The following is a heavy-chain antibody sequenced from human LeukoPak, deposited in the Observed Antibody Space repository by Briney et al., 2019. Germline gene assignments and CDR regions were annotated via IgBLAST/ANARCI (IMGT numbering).Heavy chain of an antibody. CDR1: GFTFSSYW. Sequence: GGSLRLSCAASGFTFSSYWMSWVRQAPGKGLEWVANIKQDGSEKYYVDSVKGRFTISRDIAKNSLYLQMNSLRAEDTAVYYCARAGGYDYFDYWGQGTLVTVSS. J-gene: IGHJ4*02. CDR2: IKQDGSEK. D-gene: IGHD3-22*01. CDR3: ARAGGYDYFDY. V-gene: IGHV3-7*04.